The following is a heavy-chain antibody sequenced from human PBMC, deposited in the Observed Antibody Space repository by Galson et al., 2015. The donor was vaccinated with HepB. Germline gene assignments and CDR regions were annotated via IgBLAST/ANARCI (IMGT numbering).Heavy chain of an antibody. J-gene: IGHJ4*02. CDR2: ISYDGSNK. D-gene: IGHD6-19*01. Sequence: SLRLSCAASGFTFSSYAMHWVRQAPGKGLEWVAVISYDGSNKYYADSVKGRFTISRDNSKNTLYLQMNSLRAEDTAVYYCARDRPPNYSSGWQYYFDYWGQGTLVTVSS. V-gene: IGHV3-30*04. CDR1: GFTFSSYA. CDR3: ARDRPPNYSSGWQYYFDY.